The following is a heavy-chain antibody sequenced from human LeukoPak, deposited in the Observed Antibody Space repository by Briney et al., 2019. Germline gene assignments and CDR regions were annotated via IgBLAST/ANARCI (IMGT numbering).Heavy chain of an antibody. CDR2: IRYDGSNK. J-gene: IGHJ4*02. V-gene: IGHV3-30*02. D-gene: IGHD6-19*01. CDR3: ATGYSSGWYGRLDY. Sequence: GGSLRLSCAASGCTFSSYGMHWVRQAPGKGLEWVAFIRYDGSNKYYADSVKALFTLSRDNFKNTMYLQMNTLRAEDTAVYYCATGYSSGWYGRLDYWGQGTLVTVSS. CDR1: GCTFSSYG.